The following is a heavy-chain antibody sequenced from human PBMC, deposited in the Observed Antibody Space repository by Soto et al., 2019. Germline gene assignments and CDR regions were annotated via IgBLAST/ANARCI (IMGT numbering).Heavy chain of an antibody. Sequence: SETLSLTCTVSGGSISSGGYYWSWIRQHPGKGLEWIGYIYYSGSTYYNPSLKSRVTISVDTSKNQFSLKLSSVTAADTAVYYCVRVGGVGVITNAFDIPCQATIVTVS. V-gene: IGHV4-31*03. J-gene: IGHJ3*02. D-gene: IGHD3-3*01. CDR1: GGSISSGGYY. CDR2: IYYSGST. CDR3: VRVGGVGVITNAFDI.